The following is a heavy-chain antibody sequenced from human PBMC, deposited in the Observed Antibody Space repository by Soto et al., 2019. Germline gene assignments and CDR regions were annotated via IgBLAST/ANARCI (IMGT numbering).Heavy chain of an antibody. CDR3: AKGGDAYDRGGYHDSAFLEF. CDR1: GSSYGDPY. Sequence: VYGSSYGDPYWSWVRQSSGKGLEWLGEIKHRGIATYNPSLNGRIDLSLDPSKKALSLRMHSVTAADTAIYYCAKGGDAYDRGGYHDSAFLEFWGQGTLVTVSS. D-gene: IGHD3-16*01. J-gene: IGHJ4*02. CDR2: IKHRGIA. V-gene: IGHV4-34*01.